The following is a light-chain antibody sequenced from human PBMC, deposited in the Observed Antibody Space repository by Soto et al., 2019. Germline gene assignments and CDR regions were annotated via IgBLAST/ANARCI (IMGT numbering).Light chain of an antibody. J-gene: IGKJ5*01. CDR2: KAS. CDR1: QTISSW. V-gene: IGKV1-5*03. Sequence: DIQMPQSPSTLSGSVGDRVTITCRASQTISSWLAWYQQKPGKAPKLLIYKASTLKSGVPSRFSGSGSGTEFTLTIRSLQPEDFALYFCQQYEKWPPSITFGQGTRLEI. CDR3: QQYEKWPPSIT.